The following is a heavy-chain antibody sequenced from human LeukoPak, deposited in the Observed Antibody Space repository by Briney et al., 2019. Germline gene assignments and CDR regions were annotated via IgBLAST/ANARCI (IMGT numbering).Heavy chain of an antibody. J-gene: IGHJ6*03. D-gene: IGHD2-2*02. CDR3: ARVAAEVVGVPGAIGFGWLRRDYYYMDV. Sequence: GASVKVSCKASGYTFTSYGISWVRQAPGQGLEWMGWISAYNGNTNYAQKLQGRVTMTRDTSISTAYMELSRLRSDDTAVYYCARVAAEVVGVPGAIGFGWLRRDYYYMDVWGKGTTVIVSS. CDR1: GYTFTSYG. V-gene: IGHV1-18*01. CDR2: ISAYNGNT.